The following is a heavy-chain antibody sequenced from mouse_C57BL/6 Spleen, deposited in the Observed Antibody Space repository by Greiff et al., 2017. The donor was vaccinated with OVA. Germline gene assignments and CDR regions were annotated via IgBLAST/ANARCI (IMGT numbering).Heavy chain of an antibody. CDR3: AREYYGSSPFDV. CDR1: GYTFTSYW. J-gene: IGHJ1*03. D-gene: IGHD1-1*01. V-gene: IGHV1-59*01. CDR2: IDPSDSYT. Sequence: QVQLQQPGAELVRPGPSVKLSCKASGYTFTSYWLHWVKQRPGQGLEWIGVIDPSDSYTNYNQKFKGKATLTVDTSSSTAYMQLSSLTSEDSAVYYCAREYYGSSPFDVWGTGTTVTVSS.